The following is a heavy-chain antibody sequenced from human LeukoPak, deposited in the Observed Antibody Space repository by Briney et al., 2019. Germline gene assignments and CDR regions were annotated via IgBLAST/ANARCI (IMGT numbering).Heavy chain of an antibody. CDR3: ARDPIAAEDSSSWPNEGY. V-gene: IGHV1-2*06. D-gene: IGHD6-13*01. CDR2: INPNSGGT. J-gene: IGHJ4*02. Sequence: GASVKVSCKASGYTFTGYYMHWVRQAPGQGLEWMGRINPNSGGTNYARKFQGRVTMTRDTSISTAYMELSRLRSDGTTVYYCARDPIAAEDSSSWPNEGYWGQGTLVTVSS. CDR1: GYTFTGYY.